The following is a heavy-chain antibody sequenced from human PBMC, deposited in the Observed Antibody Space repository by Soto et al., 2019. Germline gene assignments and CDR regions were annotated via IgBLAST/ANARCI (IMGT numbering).Heavy chain of an antibody. Sequence: QVQLVQSGAEVKNPGASVKVSCKASGYTFTSYDINWGRQATGQGLEWLGWMTPNSGNTVYAQQFKCRVTMTRNTTLSKAYMELTSQSSGDSAVYFCARERTRGFDPWGQGTLVNVSS. J-gene: IGHJ5*02. CDR3: ARERTRGFDP. CDR1: GYTFTSYD. CDR2: MTPNSGNT. V-gene: IGHV1-8*01.